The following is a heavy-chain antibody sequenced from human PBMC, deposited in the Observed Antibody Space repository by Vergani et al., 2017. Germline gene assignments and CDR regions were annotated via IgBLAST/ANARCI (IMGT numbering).Heavy chain of an antibody. CDR2: IYWNDDK. CDR3: AHRPPFYDYVWGSYRPVVTAIPTFDY. D-gene: IGHD3-16*02. CDR1: GFSLSTSGVG. J-gene: IGHJ4*02. Sequence: QITLKESGPTLVKPTQTLTLTCTFSGFSLSTSGVGVGWIRQPPGKALEWLALIYWNDDKRYSPSLKSRLTITKDTSKNQVVLTMTNMDPVDTATYYCAHRPPFYDYVWGSYRPVVTAIPTFDYWGQGTLVTVSS. V-gene: IGHV2-5*01.